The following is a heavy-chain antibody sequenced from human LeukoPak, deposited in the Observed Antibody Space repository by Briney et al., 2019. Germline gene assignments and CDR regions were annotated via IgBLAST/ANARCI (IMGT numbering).Heavy chain of an antibody. D-gene: IGHD3-22*01. CDR2: ITTSGST. CDR1: GFTFSSYG. Sequence: GGSLRLSCAASGFTFSSYGMTWVRQAPGKGLEWVSAITTSGSTYYADSVKGRFTISRDNSKNTLYLQMNTLRAEDTAVYYCAKRIGYVDYWGQGTLVTVSS. J-gene: IGHJ4*02. V-gene: IGHV3-23*01. CDR3: AKRIGYVDY.